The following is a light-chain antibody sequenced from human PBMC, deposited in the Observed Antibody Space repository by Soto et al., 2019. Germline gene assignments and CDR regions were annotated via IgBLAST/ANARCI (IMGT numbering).Light chain of an antibody. J-gene: IGLJ2*01. V-gene: IGLV2-8*01. Sequence: QSALTQPPSASGSPGQSVTISCTGTSSDVGGYNYVSWYQQHPGKAPKLMIYEVNKRPSGVPDRFSGSKSDNTASLTVSGLQAEDEADYYCSSYAGSNNLGIFGGGTKLTVL. CDR3: SSYAGSNNLGI. CDR1: SSDVGGYNY. CDR2: EVN.